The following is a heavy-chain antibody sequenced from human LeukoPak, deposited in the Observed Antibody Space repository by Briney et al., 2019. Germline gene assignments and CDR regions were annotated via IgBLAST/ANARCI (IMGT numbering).Heavy chain of an antibody. V-gene: IGHV3-20*04. CDR3: AREGASGSYLWFDP. CDR2: INWNGGST. Sequence: GGSLRLSCAASGFTFDDYGMSWVRQAPGKGLEWVSGINWNGGSTGYADSVKGRFTISRDNAKNSLYLQMNSLRAEDTALYYCAREGASGSYLWFDPWGQGTLVTVSS. D-gene: IGHD1-26*01. J-gene: IGHJ5*02. CDR1: GFTFDDYG.